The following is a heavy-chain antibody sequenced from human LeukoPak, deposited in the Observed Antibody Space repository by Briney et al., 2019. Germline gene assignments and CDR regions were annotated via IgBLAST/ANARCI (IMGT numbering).Heavy chain of an antibody. J-gene: IGHJ4*02. CDR1: GFTFSSYG. CDR2: IWYDGSNK. V-gene: IGHV3-33*01. CDR3: ARRGSYYPFDY. Sequence: GGSLRFSCAASGFTFSSYGMHWVRQAPGKGLEWVAVIWYDGSNKYYADSVKGRFTISRDNSKNTLYLQMNNLRAGDTAVYYCARRGSYYPFDYWGQGTLVTVSS. D-gene: IGHD1-26*01.